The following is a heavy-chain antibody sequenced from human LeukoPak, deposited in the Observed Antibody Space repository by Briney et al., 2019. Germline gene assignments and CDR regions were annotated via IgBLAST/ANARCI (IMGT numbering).Heavy chain of an antibody. V-gene: IGHV4-4*07. CDR3: ARGGSGSSRFDY. CDR1: GGSISSYY. CDR2: IYTSGGT. J-gene: IGHJ4*02. Sequence: SETLSLTCTVSGGSISSYYWSWIRQPAGKGLEWIGRIYTSGGTNYNPSLKSRVTISVDNSKNQFSLKLTSVTAADTAVYYCARGGSGSSRFDYWGQGTLVTVSS. D-gene: IGHD3-10*01.